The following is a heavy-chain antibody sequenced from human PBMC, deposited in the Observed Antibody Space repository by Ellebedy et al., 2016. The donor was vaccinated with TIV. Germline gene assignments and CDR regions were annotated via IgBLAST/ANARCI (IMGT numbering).Heavy chain of an antibody. CDR3: ATKFWGYSSSSLNNWFDP. Sequence: MPSETLSLTCAVYGGSFSGYYWSWIRQPPGKGLEWIGEINHSGSTNYNPSLKSRVTISVDTSKNQFSLKLSSVTAADTAVYYCATKFWGYSSSSLNNWFDPWGQGTLVTVSS. CDR2: INHSGST. J-gene: IGHJ5*02. V-gene: IGHV4-34*01. D-gene: IGHD6-6*01. CDR1: GGSFSGYY.